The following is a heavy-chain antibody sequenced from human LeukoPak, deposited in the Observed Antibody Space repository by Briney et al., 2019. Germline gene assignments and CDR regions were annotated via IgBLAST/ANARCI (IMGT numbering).Heavy chain of an antibody. CDR1: GYTFTSYY. J-gene: IGHJ4*02. CDR3: ARGGFAYYYDSSGYYYFDY. Sequence: ASVKVSCKASGYTFTSYYMHWVRQAPGQGLEWMEIINPSGGSTSYAQKFQGRVTMTRDTSTSTVYMELSSLRSEDTAVYYCARGGFAYYYDSSGYYYFDYWGQGTLVTVSS. CDR2: INPSGGST. D-gene: IGHD3-22*01. V-gene: IGHV1-46*01.